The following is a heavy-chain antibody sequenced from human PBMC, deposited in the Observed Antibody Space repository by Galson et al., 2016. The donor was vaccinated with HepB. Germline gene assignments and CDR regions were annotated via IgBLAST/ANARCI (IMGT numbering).Heavy chain of an antibody. CDR3: ARESPTTAGAFDI. D-gene: IGHD4-17*01. CDR2: INTDGSET. V-gene: IGHV3-74*01. J-gene: IGHJ3*02. CDR1: GLDFRRYW. Sequence: SLRLSCAVSGLDFRRYWMHWVRQTPGKGLVWVSRINTDGSETNYADSVKGRFTISRDNAKNTVYLQMNSLRAEDTAVYYCARESPTTAGAFDIWGQGTMVTVSS.